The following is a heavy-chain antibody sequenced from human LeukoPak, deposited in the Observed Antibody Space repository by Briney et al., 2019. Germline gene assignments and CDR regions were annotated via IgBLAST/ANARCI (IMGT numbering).Heavy chain of an antibody. Sequence: QAGGSLRLSCAASGFTFSSYWMNWLRQTPGKGLVWVAHINTDGGTTRYADSVKGRLTVSRDNAKNTLYLEMNRLRAEDTAVYYCARDNAYMLDYWGQGTQVTVSS. V-gene: IGHV3-74*01. D-gene: IGHD5-24*01. CDR1: GFTFSSYW. CDR2: INTDGGTT. CDR3: ARDNAYMLDY. J-gene: IGHJ4*02.